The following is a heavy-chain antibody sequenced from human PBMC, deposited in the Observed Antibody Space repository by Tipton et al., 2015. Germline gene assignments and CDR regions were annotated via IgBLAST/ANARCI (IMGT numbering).Heavy chain of an antibody. CDR2: IYYGGST. V-gene: IGHV4-61*01. J-gene: IGHJ4*02. CDR3: AGQQWLVSYYFDY. Sequence: TLSLTCTVSGGSVTSGSYYWSWIRQPPERGLEWIGYIYYGGSTNYNPSLKSRVTISVDTSKNQFSLKLSSVTAADTAVYYCAGQQWLVSYYFDYWGQGTLVTVSS. D-gene: IGHD6-19*01. CDR1: GGSVTSGSYY.